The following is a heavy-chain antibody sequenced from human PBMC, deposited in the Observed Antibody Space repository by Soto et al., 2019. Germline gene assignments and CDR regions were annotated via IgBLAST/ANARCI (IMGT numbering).Heavy chain of an antibody. CDR2: ISYDGSNK. D-gene: IGHD6-19*01. Sequence: QVQLVESGGGVVQPGRSLRLSCAASGFTVSSYAMHSVRQAPGKGLEWVAVISYDGSNKYYADSVKGRFTISRDNSKNTLYLQMNSLRAEDTAVYYCARDREGGWLVISHDFDYWGQGTLVTVSS. CDR3: ARDREGGWLVISHDFDY. V-gene: IGHV3-30-3*01. CDR1: GFTVSSYA. J-gene: IGHJ4*02.